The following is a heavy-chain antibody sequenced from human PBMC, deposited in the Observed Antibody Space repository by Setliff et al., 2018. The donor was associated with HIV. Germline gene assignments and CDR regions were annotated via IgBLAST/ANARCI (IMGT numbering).Heavy chain of an antibody. CDR3: ARTLAYHAFDI. CDR2: IYTSGST. V-gene: IGHV4-4*07. Sequence: SETLSLTCTVSGDSISSYYWSWIRQTAGKGLEWIGRIYTSGSTNYNPSLKSRVTMSVDTSKNQFSLKLSSVTAADTAVYYCARTLAYHAFDIWGQGTMVTVSS. J-gene: IGHJ3*02. D-gene: IGHD2-2*01. CDR1: GDSISSYY.